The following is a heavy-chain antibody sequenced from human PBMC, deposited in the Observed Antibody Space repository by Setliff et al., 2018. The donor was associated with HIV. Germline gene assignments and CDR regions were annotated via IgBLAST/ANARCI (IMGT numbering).Heavy chain of an antibody. J-gene: IGHJ4*02. D-gene: IGHD3-9*01. V-gene: IGHV3-21*04. Sequence: GGSLRLSCAASGFTFSSYSMSWVRQAPGKGLEWVSCIRSTSSYIYYADSVKGRVTVSRDRSKNKVYLQVTNLRVEDTAIYYCAISSGVSSILTDHYFHHWGQGTLVTVSS. CDR2: IRSTSSYI. CDR3: AISSGVSSILTDHYFHH. CDR1: GFTFSSYS.